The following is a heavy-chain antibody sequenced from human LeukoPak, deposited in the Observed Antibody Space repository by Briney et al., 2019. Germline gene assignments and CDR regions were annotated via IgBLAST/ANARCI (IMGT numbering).Heavy chain of an antibody. Sequence: ASVRVSCKASGGNFSSYAISWVRQAPGQGLEWMGGIIPIFGTANYAQKFQGRVTITTDESTSTAYMGLSSLRSEDTAVYYCARAPSKRYRLPSYFDYWGQGTLVTVSS. CDR1: GGNFSSYA. CDR3: ARAPSKRYRLPSYFDY. J-gene: IGHJ4*02. V-gene: IGHV1-69*05. CDR2: IIPIFGTA. D-gene: IGHD4-11*01.